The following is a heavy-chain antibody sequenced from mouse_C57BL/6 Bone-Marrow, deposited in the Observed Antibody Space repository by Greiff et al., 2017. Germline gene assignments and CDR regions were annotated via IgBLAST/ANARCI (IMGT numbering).Heavy chain of an antibody. J-gene: IGHJ4*01. CDR2: ISDGGSYT. CDR1: GFTFSSYA. V-gene: IGHV5-4*01. CDR3: ARGTTVVDYYAMDY. Sequence: VQLKESGGGLVKPGGSLKLSCAASGFTFSSYAMSWVRQTPEKRLEWVATISDGGSYTYYPDNVKGRFTISRDDDKNNLYLQMSQLKSEDTAMSYCARGTTVVDYYAMDYGGQGTSVTVSS. D-gene: IGHD1-1*01.